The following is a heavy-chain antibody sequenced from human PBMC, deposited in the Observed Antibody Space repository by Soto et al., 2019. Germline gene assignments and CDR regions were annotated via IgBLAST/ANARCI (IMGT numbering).Heavy chain of an antibody. Sequence: QVQLVQSGAEVKKPGASVKVSCKASGYTFTGYDMHWVRQAPGQGLELMGWINPNSGGTSYAQKFQGWVTMTRDTSISTAYMELSRLRSDDTAVYYCARTHCSSVSCYVGSWDYWGQGTLVTVSS. D-gene: IGHD2-2*01. CDR3: ARTHCSSVSCYVGSWDY. CDR2: INPNSGGT. J-gene: IGHJ4*02. V-gene: IGHV1-2*04. CDR1: GYTFTGYD.